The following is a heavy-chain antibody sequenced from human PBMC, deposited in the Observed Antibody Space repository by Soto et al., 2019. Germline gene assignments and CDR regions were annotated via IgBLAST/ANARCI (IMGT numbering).Heavy chain of an antibody. CDR1: GFSFRDYD. D-gene: IGHD1-26*01. CDR2: LGAARDP. Sequence: EVQLVESGGGSVQPGESLRLSCAASGFSFRDYDMHWVRQRKGKGLEWVSALGAARDPYYVGSVKGRFSVSRDNAQNSSFLQMNNLIVDDTAVYFCARSYLGRLPRRADYYSAMDVMGRGTTVTVSS. J-gene: IGHJ6*02. V-gene: IGHV3-13*05. CDR3: ARSYLGRLPRRADYYSAMDV.